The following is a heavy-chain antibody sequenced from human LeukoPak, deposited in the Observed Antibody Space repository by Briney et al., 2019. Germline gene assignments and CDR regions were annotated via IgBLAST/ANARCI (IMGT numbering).Heavy chain of an antibody. D-gene: IGHD4-17*01. CDR3: ARNYGDYAVPFDY. J-gene: IGHJ4*02. CDR2: IYYSGST. CDR1: GGSISSYY. V-gene: IGHV4-59*08. Sequence: SETLSLTCTVSGGSISSYYWSWIRQPPGKGLEWIGYIYYSGSTNYNPSLKSRVTISVDTSKNQFSLKLSSVTAADTAVYYCARNYGDYAVPFDYWGQGILVTVSS.